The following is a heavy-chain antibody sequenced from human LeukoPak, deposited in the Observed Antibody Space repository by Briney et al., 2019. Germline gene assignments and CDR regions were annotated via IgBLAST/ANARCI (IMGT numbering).Heavy chain of an antibody. CDR2: ISSSSSPI. CDR1: GFIFSDYY. J-gene: IGHJ3*02. D-gene: IGHD7-27*01. V-gene: IGHV3-11*04. Sequence: GGSLRLSCAASGFIFSDYYMSWVRQAPGKGLEWVSYISSSSSPIYYADSVKGRFTISRDNAKNSLYLQMNSLRVEDTAVYYCTRGPKNWGRSSFDMWGQGTMVTVSS. CDR3: TRGPKNWGRSSFDM.